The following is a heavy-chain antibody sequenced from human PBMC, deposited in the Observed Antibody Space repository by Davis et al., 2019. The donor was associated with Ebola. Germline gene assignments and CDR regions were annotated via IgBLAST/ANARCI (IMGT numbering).Heavy chain of an antibody. D-gene: IGHD1-26*01. Sequence: GESLKISCAASGFTFSTYVMTWVRQAPGEGLEWVALISSDGEKRRFANSVQGRFSISRDNSKNTLYLQMDSLRTEDTAVYYCAKGIEGCGPECYILGYWGQGTVVTVSS. J-gene: IGHJ4*02. CDR3: AKGIEGCGPECYILGY. V-gene: IGHV3-30*18. CDR2: ISSDGEKR. CDR1: GFTFSTYV.